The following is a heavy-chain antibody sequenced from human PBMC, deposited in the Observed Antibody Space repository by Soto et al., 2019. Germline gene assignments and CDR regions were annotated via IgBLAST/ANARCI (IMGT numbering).Heavy chain of an antibody. CDR3: AGDGTIALDY. CDR1: GFSFSDYW. J-gene: IGHJ4*02. D-gene: IGHD2-21*01. Sequence: EVQLVESGGGLVQPGGSLRLSCAASGFSFSDYWMTWVRQAPGKGLEWVANIKQDGSEKYYVDSVKGRFTISRDNAQISLYMQMNNMRPEDTAVYYCAGDGTIALDYWGQGTLVTVSS. V-gene: IGHV3-7*01. CDR2: IKQDGSEK.